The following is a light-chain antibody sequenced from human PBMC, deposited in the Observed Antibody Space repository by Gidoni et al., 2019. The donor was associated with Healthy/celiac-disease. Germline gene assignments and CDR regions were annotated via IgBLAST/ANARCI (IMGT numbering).Light chain of an antibody. CDR3: QQSYSTPLT. J-gene: IGKJ4*01. Sequence: DIKLTQSTSSLSASVGDRVTITCRASQSISTYLNWYQQKPGKAPKFLIYAASSLQSGVPSRFSGSGSGTDFTLTISSLQPEDFATYYCQQSYSTPLTFGGGTKVEIK. V-gene: IGKV1-39*01. CDR1: QSISTY. CDR2: AAS.